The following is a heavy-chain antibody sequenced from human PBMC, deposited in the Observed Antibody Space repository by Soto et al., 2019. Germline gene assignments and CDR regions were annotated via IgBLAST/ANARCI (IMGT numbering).Heavy chain of an antibody. CDR1: GGTFSSYA. Sequence: ASVKVSCKASGGTFSSYAISWVRQAPGQGLEWMGGIIPIFGTANYAQKFQGRVTITADESTSTAYMELSSLRSEDTAVYYCARDRGSSGWRSSGYYYYGMDVWGQGTTVTVSS. CDR2: IIPIFGTA. D-gene: IGHD6-19*01. J-gene: IGHJ6*02. V-gene: IGHV1-69*13. CDR3: ARDRGSSGWRSSGYYYYGMDV.